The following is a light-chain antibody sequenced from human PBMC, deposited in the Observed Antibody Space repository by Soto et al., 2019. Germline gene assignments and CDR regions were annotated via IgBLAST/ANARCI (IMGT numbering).Light chain of an antibody. Sequence: DIQMTQSPSSLSASVGDRVTITCRASQSIATYLNWYQHKPGKAPHLLIYATSILQSGVPSRFSGSGSGTDFTLTISGLKPEDFATYYCQQSSSSPTWTFGQGTKVDIK. J-gene: IGKJ1*01. V-gene: IGKV1-39*01. CDR2: ATS. CDR1: QSIATY. CDR3: QQSSSSPTWT.